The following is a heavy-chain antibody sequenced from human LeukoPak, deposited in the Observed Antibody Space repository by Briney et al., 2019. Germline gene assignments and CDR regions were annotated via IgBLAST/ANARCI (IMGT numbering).Heavy chain of an antibody. CDR3: ARGGGYGQDFDY. D-gene: IGHD5-12*01. CDR2: LYSGGSI. CDR1: GISVSSNY. J-gene: IGHJ4*02. Sequence: PGGSLRLSCAASGISVSSNYMSWVRQAPGKGLEWVSVLYSGGSIYYADSVKGRFTISRDNSKNTLYLQMNSLRAEDTAVYYCARGGGYGQDFDYWSQGTLVTVSS. V-gene: IGHV3-53*01.